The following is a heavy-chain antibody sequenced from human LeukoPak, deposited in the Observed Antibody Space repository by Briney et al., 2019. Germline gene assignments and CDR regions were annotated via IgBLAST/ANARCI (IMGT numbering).Heavy chain of an antibody. CDR1: GGSISSSSYY. CDR3: ASLVSGRGY. D-gene: IGHD2/OR15-2a*01. Sequence: SETLSLTCTVSGGSISSSSYYWGWFRQPPGKGLELIGSIYYSGSTHYNPSLKSRVTISVDTSKNEFSLKLSSVTAADTAVYYCASLVSGRGYWGQGTLVTVSS. J-gene: IGHJ4*02. CDR2: IYYSGST. V-gene: IGHV4-39*07.